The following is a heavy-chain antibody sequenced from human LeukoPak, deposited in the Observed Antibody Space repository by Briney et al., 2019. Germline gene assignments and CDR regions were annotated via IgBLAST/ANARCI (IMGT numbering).Heavy chain of an antibody. Sequence: GGSLRLSCAASGFTFSSYGMHWVRQAPGKGLEWVAAIWYDGSIQYYADSVKGRFTISRDNSKNTLYLQMNSLRADDTAVYYCARDHYSMVRGLDAFDIWGQGTMVTVSS. CDR1: GFTFSSYG. D-gene: IGHD3-10*01. V-gene: IGHV3-33*01. CDR3: ARDHYSMVRGLDAFDI. J-gene: IGHJ3*02. CDR2: IWYDGSIQ.